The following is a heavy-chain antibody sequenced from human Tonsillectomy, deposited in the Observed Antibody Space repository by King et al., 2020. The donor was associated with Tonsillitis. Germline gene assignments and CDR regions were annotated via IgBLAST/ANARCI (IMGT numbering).Heavy chain of an antibody. V-gene: IGHV3-30*04. CDR2: ISHDGRSK. CDR3: AKAVAAADPVIY. D-gene: IGHD6-19*01. Sequence: VQLVESGGGVVQPGRSLRLSCAASGFTFSSYAMHWVRQAPGKGLEWVAAISHDGRSKYSVDSVKGRFTISRDNSKNTLYLQMNSLRTEDTAVYFCAKAVAAADPVIYWGQGTLVTVSS. J-gene: IGHJ4*02. CDR1: GFTFSSYA.